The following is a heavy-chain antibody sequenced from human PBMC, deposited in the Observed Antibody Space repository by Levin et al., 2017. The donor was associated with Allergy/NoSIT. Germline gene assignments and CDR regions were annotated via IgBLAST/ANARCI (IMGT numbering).Heavy chain of an antibody. D-gene: IGHD3-16*01. Sequence: PGGSLRLSCVASGFTVSSCYMSWVRQAPGKGLEWVSILYSDGTTYYADSVKGRFTISRDNSKNTLYLQMNSLRAEDTAVYYCARAGWGYNFDYWGQGTLVTVSS. CDR1: GFTVSSCY. CDR2: LYSDGTT. J-gene: IGHJ4*02. V-gene: IGHV3-53*01. CDR3: ARAGWGYNFDY.